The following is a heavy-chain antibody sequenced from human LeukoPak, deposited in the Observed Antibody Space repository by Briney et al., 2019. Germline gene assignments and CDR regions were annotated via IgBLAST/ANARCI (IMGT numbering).Heavy chain of an antibody. J-gene: IGHJ4*02. CDR2: TYYRSKWYN. Sequence: SQTLSLTCAISGDSVSSSSAAWNWIRQSPSRGLEWLGGTYYRSKWYNDYAVSVRSRITVNPDTSKNQFSLQLNSVTPEDTAVYYCAREDYGGKSGTYFDYWGLGTLVTVSS. V-gene: IGHV6-1*01. CDR3: AREDYGGKSGTYFDY. D-gene: IGHD4-23*01. CDR1: GDSVSSSSAA.